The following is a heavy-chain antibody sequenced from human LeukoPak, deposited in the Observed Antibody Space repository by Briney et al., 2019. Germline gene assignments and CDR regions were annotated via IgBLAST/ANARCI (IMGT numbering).Heavy chain of an antibody. CDR2: IKSKTDGGTT. V-gene: IGHV3-15*01. CDR1: GFIFSTNA. Sequence: GGSLRLSCAASGFIFSTNAMSWVRQAPGKGLEWVGRIKSKTDGGTTDYAAPVKGRFTISRDDSKNTLYLQMNSPKTEDTAVYYCGEYLRYWGQGTLVTVSS. D-gene: IGHD3-10*01. CDR3: GEYLRY. J-gene: IGHJ4*02.